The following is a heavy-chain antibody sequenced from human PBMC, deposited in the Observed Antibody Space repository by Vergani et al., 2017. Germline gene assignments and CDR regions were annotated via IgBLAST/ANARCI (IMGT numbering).Heavy chain of an antibody. V-gene: IGHV5-51*01. D-gene: IGHD2-2*01. J-gene: IGHJ5*02. Sequence: EVPLVQSGAEVKKPGESLKISCKGSGYSFTSYWIGWVRQMPGKGLEWMGIIYPGDSDTRYSPSFQGQVTISADKSISTAYLQWSSLKASDTAMYYCARRPGYCSSTSCPRGGWFDPWGQGTLVTVSS. CDR3: ARRPGYCSSTSCPRGGWFDP. CDR1: GYSFTSYW. CDR2: IYPGDSDT.